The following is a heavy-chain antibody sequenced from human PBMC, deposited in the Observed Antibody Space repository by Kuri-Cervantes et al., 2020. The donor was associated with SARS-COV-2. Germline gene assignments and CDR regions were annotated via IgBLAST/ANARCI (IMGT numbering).Heavy chain of an antibody. CDR1: GFTFSSYA. V-gene: IGHV3-30-3*01. D-gene: IGHD2-2*02. CDR3: ARDSCSSTSCYTVFFFDY. CDR2: ISYDGSNK. Sequence: LSLTCAASGFTFSSYAMHWVRQAPGKGLEWVAVISYDGSNKYYADSVKGRFTISRDNSKNTLYLQMNSLRAEDTAVYYCARDSCSSTSCYTVFFFDYWGQGILVTVSS. J-gene: IGHJ4*02.